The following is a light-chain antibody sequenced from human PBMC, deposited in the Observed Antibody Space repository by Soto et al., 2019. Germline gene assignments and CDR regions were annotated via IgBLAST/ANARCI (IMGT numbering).Light chain of an antibody. Sequence: DIQMTQSPSSLSASVGDRVTITCRASQSISTYLNWYQQKPGKDPNLLIYGASSLQSGVPSRFSGSGSGTDFTLTISSLQPEDFATYYCQQSYSTPWTFGQGTKVEIK. V-gene: IGKV1-39*01. CDR2: GAS. CDR3: QQSYSTPWT. J-gene: IGKJ1*01. CDR1: QSISTY.